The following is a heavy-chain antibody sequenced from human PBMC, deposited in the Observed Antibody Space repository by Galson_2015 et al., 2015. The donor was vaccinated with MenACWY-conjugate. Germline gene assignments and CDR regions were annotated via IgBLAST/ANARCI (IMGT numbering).Heavy chain of an antibody. CDR3: ARDRSNDDYWSGFPGYYFDH. Sequence: SETLSLTCAVPGGSITTSRYHWAWIRQTPGKGLEWIGTVSYSGKAYYNPSLKRRVSISIDTSKSQFSLRIISMTAADTAVYYCARDRSNDDYWSGFPGYYFDHWGQGNLATVSS. CDR2: VSYSGKA. J-gene: IGHJ4*02. CDR1: GGSITTSRYH. V-gene: IGHV4-39*07. D-gene: IGHD3-3*01.